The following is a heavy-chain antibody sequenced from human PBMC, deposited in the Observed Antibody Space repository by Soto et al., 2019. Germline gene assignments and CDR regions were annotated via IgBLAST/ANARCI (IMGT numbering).Heavy chain of an antibody. Sequence: EVQLLESGGGLVQPGGSLRLSCAASGFTFSSYAMSWVRQAPGKGLEWVSAISGGGGSTYYADSVKGRFTISRDNSKNTPYLQMNSLRAADTAVYYCARISLPMARTGSAFDIWGQGTMVTVSS. CDR1: GFTFSSYA. J-gene: IGHJ3*02. V-gene: IGHV3-23*01. CDR2: ISGGGGST. D-gene: IGHD2-15*01. CDR3: ARISLPMARTGSAFDI.